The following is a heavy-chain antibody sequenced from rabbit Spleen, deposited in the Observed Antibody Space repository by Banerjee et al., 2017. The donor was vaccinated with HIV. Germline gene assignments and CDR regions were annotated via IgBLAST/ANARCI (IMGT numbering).Heavy chain of an antibody. CDR3: ARDTGSSFSSYGMDL. CDR1: RFPFSDKAV. V-gene: IGHV1S45*01. D-gene: IGHD8-1*01. Sequence: QEQLEESGGGLVQPEGSLTLTCTASRFPFSDKAVMCWVRQAPGKGLQWIACINAITGKAVYATWAKGRFTFSTTSSTTVTLQITSLTAADTATYFCARDTGSSFSSYGMDLWGQGTLVTVS. J-gene: IGHJ6*01. CDR2: INAITGKA.